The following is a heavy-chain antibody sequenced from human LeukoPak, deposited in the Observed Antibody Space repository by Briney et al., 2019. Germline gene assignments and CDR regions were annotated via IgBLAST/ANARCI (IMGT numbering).Heavy chain of an antibody. Sequence: ASVKVSCKASGYTFTGYYMHWVRQAPGQGLEWMGWINPNSGGTKYAQKFQGRVTMTRDTSISTAYMELSRLTSDDTAVYYCASNAMVRGPFDPWGQGTLVTVSS. D-gene: IGHD3-10*01. CDR3: ASNAMVRGPFDP. V-gene: IGHV1-2*02. J-gene: IGHJ5*02. CDR2: INPNSGGT. CDR1: GYTFTGYY.